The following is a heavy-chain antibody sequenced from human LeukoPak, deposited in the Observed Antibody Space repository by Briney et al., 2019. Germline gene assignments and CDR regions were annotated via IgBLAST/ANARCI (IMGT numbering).Heavy chain of an antibody. CDR2: ISYDGSNK. J-gene: IGHJ4*02. V-gene: IGHV3-30*18. Sequence: PGGSLRLSCAASGFTFSSYGMHWVRQAPGKGLEWVAVISYDGSNKYYADSVKGRFTIPRDNSKNTLYLQMNSLRAEDTAVYYCAKDRGRYFDFFDYWGQGTLVTVSS. CDR1: GFTFSSYG. D-gene: IGHD3-9*01. CDR3: AKDRGRYFDFFDY.